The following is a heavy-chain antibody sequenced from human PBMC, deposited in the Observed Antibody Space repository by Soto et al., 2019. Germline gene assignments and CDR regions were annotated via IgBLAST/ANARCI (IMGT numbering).Heavy chain of an antibody. CDR2: INAGNGNT. V-gene: IGHV1-3*01. CDR1: GYTFTSYA. Sequence: ASVKVSCKASGYTFTSYAMHWVRQAPGQRLEWMGWINAGNGNTKYSQKFQGRVTMTRNTSISTAYMELSSLRSEDTAVYYCARGRRGSYSSSRYYYMDVWGKGTTVTAP. J-gene: IGHJ6*03. CDR3: ARGRRGSYSSSRYYYMDV. D-gene: IGHD6-13*01.